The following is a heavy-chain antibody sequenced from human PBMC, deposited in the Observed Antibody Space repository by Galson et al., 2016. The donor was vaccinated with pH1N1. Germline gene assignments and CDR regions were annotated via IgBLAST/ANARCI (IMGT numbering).Heavy chain of an antibody. CDR1: ASSFTSYW. J-gene: IGHJ4*02. V-gene: IGHV5-10-1*01. CDR2: INPRDSYT. Sequence: QSGAEVKEPGESLTISCKGSASSFTSYWISWVRQMPGKGLEWMGRINPRDSYTDYSPSFQGRVTISTDESISTAYLKWSTLKASDTAIYYCATGPSPDYWGQGTLVIVSS. CDR3: ATGPSPDY.